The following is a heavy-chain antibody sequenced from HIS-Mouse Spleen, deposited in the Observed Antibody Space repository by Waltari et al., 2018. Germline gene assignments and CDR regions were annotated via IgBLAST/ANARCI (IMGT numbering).Heavy chain of an antibody. CDR2: ISYDGSNK. J-gene: IGHJ4*02. CDR3: ARRRSYFDY. Sequence: QVQLVESGGGVVQPGRSLRLSCAASGFTFSSYAMHWVRQAPGKGVEWVAVISYDGSNKYYADSVKGRFTISRDNSKNTLYLQMNSLRAEDTAVYYCARRRSYFDYWGQGTLVTVSS. CDR1: GFTFSSYA. V-gene: IGHV3-30-3*01.